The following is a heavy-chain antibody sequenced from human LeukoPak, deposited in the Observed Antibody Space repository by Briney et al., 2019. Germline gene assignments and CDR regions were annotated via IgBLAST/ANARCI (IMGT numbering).Heavy chain of an antibody. CDR2: IYYSGST. V-gene: IGHV4-39*01. J-gene: IGHJ4*02. D-gene: IGHD6-6*01. CDR1: GGSISSSSYY. Sequence: SETLSLTCTVSGGSISSSSYYWGWIRQPPGKGLEWIGSIYYSGSTYYNPSLKSRVTISVDTSKNQFSLKLSSVTAADTAVYYCARPSSDEYSSSSIRSTHFDYWGQGTLVTVSS. CDR3: ARPSSDEYSSSSIRSTHFDY.